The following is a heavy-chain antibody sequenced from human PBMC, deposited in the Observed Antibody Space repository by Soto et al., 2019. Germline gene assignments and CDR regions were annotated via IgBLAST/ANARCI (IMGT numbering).Heavy chain of an antibody. CDR3: ARDPESYGSGSYYHRGAFDI. D-gene: IGHD3-10*01. CDR2: IYYSGST. J-gene: IGHJ3*02. Sequence: LSLTCTVSGGSISSGGYYWSWIRQHPGKGLEWIGYIYYSGSTYYNPSLKSRVTISVDTSKNQFSLKLSSVTAADTAVYYCARDPESYGSGSYYHRGAFDIWGQATMVTVSS. V-gene: IGHV4-31*03. CDR1: GGSISSGGYY.